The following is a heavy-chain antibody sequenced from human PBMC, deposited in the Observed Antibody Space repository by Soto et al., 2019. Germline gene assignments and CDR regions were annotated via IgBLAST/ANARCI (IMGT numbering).Heavy chain of an antibody. CDR2: IYYSGST. Sequence: QVQLQESGPGLVKPSETLSLTCTVSGGSISSYYWSWIRQPPGKGLEWIGYIYYSGSTNYNPSLKGRVTKSVDTSKNQFSLKLSSVTAADTAVYYCARSYYYDSSGYYYYYYGMDVWGQGTTVTVSS. D-gene: IGHD3-22*01. J-gene: IGHJ6*02. CDR1: GGSISSYY. CDR3: ARSYYYDSSGYYYYYYGMDV. V-gene: IGHV4-59*08.